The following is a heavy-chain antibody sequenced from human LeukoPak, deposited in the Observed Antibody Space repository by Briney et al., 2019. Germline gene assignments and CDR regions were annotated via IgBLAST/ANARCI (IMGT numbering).Heavy chain of an antibody. CDR3: ARSRGLYNWFDP. CDR1: GYSISTDYY. V-gene: IGHV4-38-2*02. Sequence: PSETLSLTCTVSGYSISTDYYWGWIRQSPGKGLEWIGSIHHSGSTYYNPSLKRRVTISVDTSKNQFSLKLSSVTAADTAVYHCARSRGLYNWFDPWGQGTLVIVSP. CDR2: IHHSGST. D-gene: IGHD3-10*01. J-gene: IGHJ5*02.